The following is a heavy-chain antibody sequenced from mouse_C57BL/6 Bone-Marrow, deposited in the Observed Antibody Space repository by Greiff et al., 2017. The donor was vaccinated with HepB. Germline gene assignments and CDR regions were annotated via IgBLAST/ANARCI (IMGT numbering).Heavy chain of an antibody. D-gene: IGHD1-1*01. CDR3: AREFYDY. Sequence: VQLQQSGAELVRPGSSVKMSCKTSGYTFTSYGINWVKQRPGQGLEWIGYIYIGNGYTEYNVKFKGKATLTSDTSSSTAYMQLSSLTSEDSAIYFCAREFYDYWGQGTLVTVSA. V-gene: IGHV1-58*01. CDR2: IYIGNGYT. J-gene: IGHJ3*01. CDR1: GYTFTSYG.